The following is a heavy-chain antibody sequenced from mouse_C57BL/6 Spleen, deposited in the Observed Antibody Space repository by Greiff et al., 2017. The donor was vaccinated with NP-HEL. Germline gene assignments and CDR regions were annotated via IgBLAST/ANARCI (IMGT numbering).Heavy chain of an antibody. Sequence: VQLQQSGAELVRPGTSVKVSCKASGYAFTNYLIEWVKQRPGQGLEWIGVINPGSGGTNYNEKFKGKATLTADKSSSTAYMQLSSLTSEDSAVYFCARGRDYERVPFAYWGQGTLVTVSA. J-gene: IGHJ3*01. CDR3: ARGRDYERVPFAY. CDR1: GYAFTNYL. CDR2: INPGSGGT. V-gene: IGHV1-54*01. D-gene: IGHD2-4*01.